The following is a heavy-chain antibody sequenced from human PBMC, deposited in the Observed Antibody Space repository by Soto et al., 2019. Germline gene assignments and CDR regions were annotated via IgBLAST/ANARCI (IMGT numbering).Heavy chain of an antibody. V-gene: IGHV3-21*01. J-gene: IGHJ4*02. CDR1: GFTFSSYS. CDR2: ISSSSSYI. CDR3: ARVAVVVAATPDY. D-gene: IGHD2-15*01. Sequence: GSLRLSCAASGFTFSSYSMNWVRQAPGKGLEWVSSISSSSSYIYYADSVKGRFTISRDNAKNSLYLQMNSLRAEDTAVYYCARVAVVVAATPDYWGQGTLVTVSS.